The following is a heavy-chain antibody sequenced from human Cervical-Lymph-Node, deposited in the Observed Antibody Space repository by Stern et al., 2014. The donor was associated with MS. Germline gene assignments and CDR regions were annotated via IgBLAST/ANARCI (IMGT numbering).Heavy chain of an antibody. CDR2: IFHSGAT. Sequence: QLQLQESGPGLVKPSGTLSLSCTVSGGPISSGDWWSWVRQPPGKGLEWIGDIFHSGATNYNPSLKSRVTMSVDKSKNQFSLDLRYVTAADTAVYYCARVVMGIDYYFDFWGQGTLVTVSS. CDR3: ARVVMGIDYYFDF. J-gene: IGHJ4*02. D-gene: IGHD3-22*01. V-gene: IGHV4-4*02. CDR1: GGPISSGDW.